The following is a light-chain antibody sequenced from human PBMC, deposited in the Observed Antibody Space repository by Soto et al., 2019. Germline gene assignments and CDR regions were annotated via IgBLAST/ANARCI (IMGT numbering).Light chain of an antibody. CDR2: GVT. Sequence: QSVLTQPASVSGSPGQSITISCTGTSSDVGGYNYVSWYQHHPGKAPELIIYGVTNRPSGASLRFSGSKSGNTASLTISGLQAEDDADSYCTSYTSTGAPVVFGGGTKLTVL. CDR3: TSYTSTGAPVV. CDR1: SSDVGGYNY. V-gene: IGLV2-14*03. J-gene: IGLJ2*01.